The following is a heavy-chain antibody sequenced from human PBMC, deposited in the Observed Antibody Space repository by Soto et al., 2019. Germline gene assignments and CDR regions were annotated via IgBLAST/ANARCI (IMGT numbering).Heavy chain of an antibody. CDR2: IWYDGSNK. J-gene: IGHJ6*02. V-gene: IGHV3-33*01. Sequence: GGSLRLSCAASGFTFSSYGMHWVRQAPGKGLEWVAVIWYDGSNKYYADSVKGRFTISRDNSKNTLYLQMNSLRAEDTAVYYCARDLRDEDTAMESGTFFYYYYGMDVWGQGTTVTVSS. D-gene: IGHD5-18*01. CDR1: GFTFSSYG. CDR3: ARDLRDEDTAMESGTFFYYYYGMDV.